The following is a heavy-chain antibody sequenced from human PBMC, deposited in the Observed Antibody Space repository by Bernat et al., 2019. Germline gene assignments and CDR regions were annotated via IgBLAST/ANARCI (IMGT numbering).Heavy chain of an antibody. CDR1: GFIFSDPY. D-gene: IGHD1-14*01. Sequence: EVQLVDFGGGLVQPVGSRRLSCAASGFIFSDPYMDWVRQVPGKGLEWVARIKNKGYSYTTEYAASVKGRFTISRDDSKNSLYLQMNTLQTEDTALYYCTRNHRGWFDPWGQGTLVTVSS. J-gene: IGHJ5*02. CDR3: TRNHRGWFDP. V-gene: IGHV3-72*01. CDR2: IKNKGYSYTT.